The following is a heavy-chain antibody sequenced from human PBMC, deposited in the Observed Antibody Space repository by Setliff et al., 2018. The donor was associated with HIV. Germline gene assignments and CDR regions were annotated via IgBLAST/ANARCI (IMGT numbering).Heavy chain of an antibody. D-gene: IGHD3-16*01. V-gene: IGHV1-8*02. CDR2: MNPSGAT. Sequence: GASVKVSCKASGYTLTNYDINWVRQATGQGLEWMGWMNPSGATGYAQEFQGRVIMTRDTSISTAYMELSSLRSEDTAVYYCARVISGRGSSPDKLDYWGQGTLVTVSS. CDR3: ARVISGRGSSPDKLDY. CDR1: GYTLTNYD. J-gene: IGHJ4*02.